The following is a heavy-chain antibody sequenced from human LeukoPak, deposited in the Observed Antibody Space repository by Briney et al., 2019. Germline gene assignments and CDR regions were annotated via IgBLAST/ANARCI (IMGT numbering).Heavy chain of an antibody. CDR3: AKDRRAVAGFDY. CDR2: ISGSGRST. D-gene: IGHD6-19*01. J-gene: IGHJ4*02. Sequence: GGPLRLSCAPSGFTFSNYAMSWVRQGPGKGLEWVSAISGSGRSTYYADSVKGRFTISRDNSKNTLYLQMNSLRAEDTAIYYCAKDRRAVAGFDYWGQGTLVTVSS. V-gene: IGHV3-23*01. CDR1: GFTFSNYA.